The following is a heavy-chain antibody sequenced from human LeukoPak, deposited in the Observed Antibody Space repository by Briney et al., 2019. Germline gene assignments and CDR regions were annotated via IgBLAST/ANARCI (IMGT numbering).Heavy chain of an antibody. CDR1: GFSFSTYW. J-gene: IGHJ3*02. V-gene: IGHV3-7*01. CDR3: ASVKGYAFDI. D-gene: IGHD1-1*01. CDR2: IKQDGSEK. Sequence: PGGSLRLSCAASGFSFSTYWMSWVRQAPGKGLEWVANIKQDGSEKYYVDSVEGRFTISRDNAKNSLYLQMNSLRAEDTAVYYCASVKGYAFDIWGQGTMVIVSS.